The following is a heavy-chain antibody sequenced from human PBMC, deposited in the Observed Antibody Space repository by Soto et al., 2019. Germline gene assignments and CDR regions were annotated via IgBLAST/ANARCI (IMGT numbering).Heavy chain of an antibody. Sequence: GGSLRLSCAASGFTFSSYDMHWVRQAPGKGLEWVAVISYDGSNKYYADSVKGRFTISRDNSKNTLYLQMNSLRAEDTAVYYCAKDRRREAAGTRYYYYGMDVWGQGTTVTVSS. V-gene: IGHV3-30*18. J-gene: IGHJ6*02. CDR2: ISYDGSNK. CDR3: AKDRRREAAGTRYYYYGMDV. D-gene: IGHD6-13*01. CDR1: GFTFSSYD.